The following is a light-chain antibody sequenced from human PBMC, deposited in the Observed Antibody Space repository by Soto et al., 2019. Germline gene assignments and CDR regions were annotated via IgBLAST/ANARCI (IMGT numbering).Light chain of an antibody. CDR1: QGINRF. CDR3: QQLKSNLIT. CDR2: AAS. V-gene: IGKV1-9*01. J-gene: IGKJ5*01. Sequence: DIQLTQSPSFLSASVGDRVTITCRASQGINRFLAWYQQNPGKAPKLLIYAASTLQSGVPSRFSGSGSGTEFTLTISSLQPEDFATYYCQQLKSNLITFGQGTRLEIK.